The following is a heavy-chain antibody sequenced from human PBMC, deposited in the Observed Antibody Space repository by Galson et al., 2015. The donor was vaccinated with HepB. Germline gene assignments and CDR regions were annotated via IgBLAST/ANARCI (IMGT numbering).Heavy chain of an antibody. CDR3: TRGQSATINYFFDY. CDR2: IRKKAYGGTT. V-gene: IGHV3-49*03. Sequence: SLRLSCAVSGFTLGDYAMSWCRQAPGKGLEWVGFIRKKAYGGTTEYAASVSGRFSISTDDSKSVVYLQMNGLKTEDTAVYYCTRGQSATINYFFDYWSQGALVTVSS. D-gene: IGHD1-26*01. CDR1: GFTLGDYA. J-gene: IGHJ4*02.